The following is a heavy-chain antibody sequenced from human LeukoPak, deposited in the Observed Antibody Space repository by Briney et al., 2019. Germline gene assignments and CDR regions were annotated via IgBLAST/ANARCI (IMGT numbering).Heavy chain of an antibody. Sequence: PGRSLRLFCATSGFTFSIYDMLGVPQAPGKGLEWVAVISYDGSNKYYADSVKGRFTISRDNSKNTLYLQMNSLRAEDTAVYYCARVPSPYYNSSGSAAYWGQGTLVTVSS. D-gene: IGHD3-22*01. CDR2: ISYDGSNK. CDR3: ARVPSPYYNSSGSAAY. V-gene: IGHV3-30*03. J-gene: IGHJ4*02. CDR1: GFTFSIYD.